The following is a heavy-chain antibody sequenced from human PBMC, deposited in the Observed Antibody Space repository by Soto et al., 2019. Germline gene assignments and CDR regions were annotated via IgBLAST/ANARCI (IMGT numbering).Heavy chain of an antibody. CDR3: AKESVYDYIWGSYRPSNAFDI. Sequence: GGSLRLSCAASGFTFSSYAMSGVRQAPGKGLEWVSAISGSGGSTYYADSVKGRFTISRDNSKNTLYLQMNSLRAEDTAVYYCAKESVYDYIWGSYRPSNAFDIWGQGTMVTVSS. CDR1: GFTFSSYA. J-gene: IGHJ3*02. D-gene: IGHD3-16*02. CDR2: ISGSGGST. V-gene: IGHV3-23*01.